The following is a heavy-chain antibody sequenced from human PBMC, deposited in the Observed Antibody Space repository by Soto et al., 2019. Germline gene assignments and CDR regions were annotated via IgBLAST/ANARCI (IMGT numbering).Heavy chain of an antibody. V-gene: IGHV4-31*03. Sequence: SETLSLTCTVSGGSISSGGDYWSWIRQHPGKGLEWIGYIYYSGSAYYNPSLKSRVTISVDTSKNQFSLKLSSVTAADTAVYYCARGMVRGVEFDYWGQGTLVTVSS. J-gene: IGHJ4*02. CDR2: IYYSGSA. CDR3: ARGMVRGVEFDY. D-gene: IGHD3-10*01. CDR1: GGSISSGGDY.